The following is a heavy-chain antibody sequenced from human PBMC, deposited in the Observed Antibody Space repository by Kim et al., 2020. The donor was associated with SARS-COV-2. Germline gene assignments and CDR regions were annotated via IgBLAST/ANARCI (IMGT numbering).Heavy chain of an antibody. CDR1: GFTFSSYG. J-gene: IGHJ6*02. V-gene: IGHV3-33*06. CDR2: IWYDGSNK. CDR3: AKGDYEYYYYGMDV. D-gene: IGHD4-17*01. Sequence: GGSLRLSCAASGFTFSSYGMHWVRQAPGKGLEWVAVIWYDGSNKYYADSVKGRFTISRDNSKNTLYLQMNSLGAEDTAVYYCAKGDYEYYYYGMDVWGQGTTVTVSS.